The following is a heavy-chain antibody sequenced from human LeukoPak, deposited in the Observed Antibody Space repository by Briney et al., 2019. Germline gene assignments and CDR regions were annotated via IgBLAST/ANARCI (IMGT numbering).Heavy chain of an antibody. CDR2: IYHSGST. J-gene: IGHJ4*02. CDR1: GGSISSSNW. Sequence: SGTLSLTCAVSGGSISSSNWWSWIRQPPGKGLEWIGEIYHSGSTNYNPSLKSRVTISVDTSKNQFSLKLSSVTAADTAVYYCARIGEQRWLQSWAFFDYWGQGTLVTVSS. V-gene: IGHV4-4*02. CDR3: ARIGEQRWLQSWAFFDY. D-gene: IGHD5-24*01.